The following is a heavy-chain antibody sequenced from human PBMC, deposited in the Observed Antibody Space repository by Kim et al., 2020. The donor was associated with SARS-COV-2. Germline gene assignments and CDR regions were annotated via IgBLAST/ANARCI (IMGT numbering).Heavy chain of an antibody. Sequence: GGSLRLSCAASGFTFSSYGMHWVRQAPGKGLEWVAVIWYDGSNKYYADSVKGRFTISRDNSKNTLYLQMNSLRAEDTAVYYCASAWSEYYCSGFDYWGQGTLVTVSS. CDR2: IWYDGSNK. CDR1: GFTFSSYG. CDR3: ASAWSEYYCSGFDY. J-gene: IGHJ4*02. D-gene: IGHD3-10*01. V-gene: IGHV3-33*01.